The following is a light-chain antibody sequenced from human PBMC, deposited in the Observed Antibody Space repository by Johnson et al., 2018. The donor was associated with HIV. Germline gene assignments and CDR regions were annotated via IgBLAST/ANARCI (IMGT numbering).Light chain of an antibody. V-gene: IGLV1-51*01. CDR2: DNN. Sequence: QSVLTQPPSVSAAPGQKVTISCSGSSSNIGNNYVSWYQHLPRTAPKLLIYDNNKRPSGIPDRFSGSKSGTSATLGITGLQTGDEADYYCGTWDSSLSTFYVFGTWTTVTV. J-gene: IGLJ1*01. CDR3: GTWDSSLSTFYV. CDR1: SSNIGNNY.